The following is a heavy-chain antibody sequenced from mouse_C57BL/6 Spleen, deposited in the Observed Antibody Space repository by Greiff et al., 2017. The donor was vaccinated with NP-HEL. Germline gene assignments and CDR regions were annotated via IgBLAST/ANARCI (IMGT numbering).Heavy chain of an antibody. CDR1: GFTFSSYA. J-gene: IGHJ1*03. Sequence: DVMLVESGEGLVKPGGSLKLSCAASGFTFSSYAMSWVRQTPEKRLEWVAYISSGGDYIYYADTVKGRFTISRDNARNTLYLQMSSLKSEDTAMYYCTRDGLYDYGYFDDWGKGTTVTVSS. CDR2: ISSGGDYI. D-gene: IGHD2-3*01. V-gene: IGHV5-9-1*02. CDR3: TRDGLYDYGYFDD.